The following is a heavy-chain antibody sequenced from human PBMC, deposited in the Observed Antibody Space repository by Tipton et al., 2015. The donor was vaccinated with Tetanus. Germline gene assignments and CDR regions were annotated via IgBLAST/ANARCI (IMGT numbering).Heavy chain of an antibody. CDR3: ARDVFPYSSSD. J-gene: IGHJ4*02. D-gene: IGHD6-6*01. Sequence: TLSLTCTVSGGSFSLYYWNWVRQSPGKGLEWIGEISHSGSSSYSPSLKSRVTISVDTSKNQFSLRLRSVAAADTAVYYCARDVFPYSSSDWGQGTLVTVSS. V-gene: IGHV4-34*01. CDR2: ISHSGSS. CDR1: GGSFSLYY.